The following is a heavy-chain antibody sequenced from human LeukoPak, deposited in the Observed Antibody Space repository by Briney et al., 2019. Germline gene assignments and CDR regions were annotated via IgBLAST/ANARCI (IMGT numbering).Heavy chain of an antibody. CDR1: GGSISSSSYY. CDR3: ARDRYYYDSSGYYTLDY. D-gene: IGHD3-22*01. J-gene: IGHJ4*02. V-gene: IGHV4-39*07. CDR2: IHTSGST. Sequence: SETLSLTCTVSGGSISSSSYYWGWIRQPPGKGLEWIGRIHTSGSTNYNPSLKSRVTMSVDTSKNQFSLKLSSVTAADTAVYYCARDRYYYDSSGYYTLDYWGQGTLVTVSS.